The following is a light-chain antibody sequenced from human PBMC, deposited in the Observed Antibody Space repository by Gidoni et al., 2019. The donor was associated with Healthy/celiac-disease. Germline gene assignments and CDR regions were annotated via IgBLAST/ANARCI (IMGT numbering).Light chain of an antibody. CDR3: LQHNSYPYT. J-gene: IGKJ2*01. CDR2: AAS. CDR1: QSIIND. V-gene: IGKV1-17*01. Sequence: DIQMTQSQSSLSASVGDSVTITCRASQSIINDLHWYQQKPVKAPKRLIYAASSLQSGVPSRIRGSESVTEITLTISSLQPEDFSTYYCLQHNSYPYTFGHGTKLEIK.